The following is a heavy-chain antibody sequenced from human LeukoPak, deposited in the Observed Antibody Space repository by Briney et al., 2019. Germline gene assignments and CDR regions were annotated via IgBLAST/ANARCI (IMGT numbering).Heavy chain of an antibody. CDR3: TSDTGSYLAYYGLDV. D-gene: IGHD1-26*01. Sequence: GGSLRLSCTASGFTLGDYAMSWVRQAPGKGLEWVGFIRNLAYGGAPEYAASVRGRFTISRDKYKSIAYLQMNSLKTEDTGIYYCTSDTGSYLAYYGLDVWGQGTTVTVSS. CDR1: GFTLGDYA. J-gene: IGHJ6*02. CDR2: IRNLAYGGAP. V-gene: IGHV3-49*04.